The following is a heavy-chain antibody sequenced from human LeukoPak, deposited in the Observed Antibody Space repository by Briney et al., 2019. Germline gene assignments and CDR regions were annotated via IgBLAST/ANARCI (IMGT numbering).Heavy chain of an antibody. CDR3: ARTKGTVTRNFDY. V-gene: IGHV4-39*01. J-gene: IGHJ4*02. Sequence: SETLSLTCTVSGGSISSSSYYWGWIRQPPGKGLEWIGSIYYSGSTYYNPSLKSRVTISVDTSKNQFSLKLSSVTAADTAVYYCARTKGTVTRNFDYWGQGTLVTVSS. CDR2: IYYSGST. D-gene: IGHD4-17*01. CDR1: GGSISSSSYY.